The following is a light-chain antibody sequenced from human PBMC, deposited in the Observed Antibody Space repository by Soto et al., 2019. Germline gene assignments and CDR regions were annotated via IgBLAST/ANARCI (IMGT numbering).Light chain of an antibody. CDR3: QQNYSTNLT. CDR2: AAS. Sequence: DIQMTQSPSSLSASVGDRVTITCRASQSISSYLHWYQQKPGKAPKLLIYAASSLQSGVPSRFSGSGSGTDFTLTISSLQPEDFATHYCQQNYSTNLTSGGGTKVDIK. J-gene: IGKJ4*01. CDR1: QSISSY. V-gene: IGKV1-39*01.